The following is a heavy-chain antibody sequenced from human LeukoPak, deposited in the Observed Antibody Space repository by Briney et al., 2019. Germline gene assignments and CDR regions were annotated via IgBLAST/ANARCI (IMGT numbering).Heavy chain of an antibody. CDR3: ARADYSNYDY. J-gene: IGHJ4*02. CDR1: GYTFTGYY. V-gene: IGHV1-2*02. CDR2: INPNSGGT. D-gene: IGHD4-11*01. Sequence: ASVKVSCKASGYTFTGYYMHWVRQAPGQGLEWMGWINPNSGGTNYAQKFQGRVTMTRDTSTSTVYMELSSLRSEDTAVYYCARADYSNYDYWGQGTLVTVSS.